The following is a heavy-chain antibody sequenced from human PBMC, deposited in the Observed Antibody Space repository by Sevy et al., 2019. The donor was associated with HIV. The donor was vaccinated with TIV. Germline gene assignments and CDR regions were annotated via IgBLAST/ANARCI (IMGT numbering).Heavy chain of an antibody. V-gene: IGHV3-33*01. Sequence: GGSLRLSCAATGFTFSNYAMHWVRQTPGKGLEWVAIIWSDGRFENHGDSVKGRFTISRDNSKNTRYLQMTKVRVEDTAVYYCARWGYYYDNAAYYALDSWGQGTLVTVSS. J-gene: IGHJ4*02. D-gene: IGHD3-22*01. CDR3: ARWGYYYDNAAYYALDS. CDR1: GFTFSNYA. CDR2: IWSDGRFE.